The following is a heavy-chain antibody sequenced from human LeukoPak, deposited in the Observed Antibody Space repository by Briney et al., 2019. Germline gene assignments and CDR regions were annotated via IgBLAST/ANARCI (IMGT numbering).Heavy chain of an antibody. CDR1: GFTFSDHY. V-gene: IGHV3-11*04. Sequence: GGSLRLSCAASGFTFSDHYMAWVRQAPGKGLEWLSYISSAAATTYYPDSVKGRFTISRDNAKNSLYLQMNSLRAEDTAVYYCAREQYSSSRRDAFDIWGQGTMVTVSS. CDR3: AREQYSSSRRDAFDI. D-gene: IGHD6-6*01. J-gene: IGHJ3*02. CDR2: ISSAAATT.